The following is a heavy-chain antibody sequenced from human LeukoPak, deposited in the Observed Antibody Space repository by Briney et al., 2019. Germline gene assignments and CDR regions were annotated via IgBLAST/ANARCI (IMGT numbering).Heavy chain of an antibody. Sequence: SGPTLVKPTQTLTLTCTFSGFSLSTSGVGVGWIRQPPGKALEWLALTYWDDDKRYSPSLKSRLTITKDTSKNQVVLTMTNMDPVDTATYYCAHKRDGGVVLDYWGQGTLVTVSS. CDR2: TYWDDDK. CDR1: GFSLSTSGVG. CDR3: AHKRDGGVVLDY. D-gene: IGHD2-8*02. J-gene: IGHJ4*02. V-gene: IGHV2-5*02.